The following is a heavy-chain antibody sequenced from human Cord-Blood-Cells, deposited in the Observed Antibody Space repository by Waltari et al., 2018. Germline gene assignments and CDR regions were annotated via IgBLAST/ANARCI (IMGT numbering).Heavy chain of an antibody. Sequence: QVQLVQSGAEVKKPGASVKVSCKASGYTFTSYDINWVRPDTGQGLEWMGWMNPNSGNAGYAQKFQGRVTMTRNTSISTAYMELSSLRSEDTAVYYCARGKRTYYDFWSGYNWFDPWGQGTLVTVSS. J-gene: IGHJ5*02. V-gene: IGHV1-8*01. CDR2: MNPNSGNA. CDR3: ARGKRTYYDFWSGYNWFDP. D-gene: IGHD3-3*01. CDR1: GYTFTSYD.